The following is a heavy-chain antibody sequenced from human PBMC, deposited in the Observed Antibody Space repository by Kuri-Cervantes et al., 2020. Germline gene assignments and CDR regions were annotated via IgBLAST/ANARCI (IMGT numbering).Heavy chain of an antibody. V-gene: IGHV1-18*01. CDR3: ARGMGENYYDSSGYYDY. Sequence: ASVKVPCKASGYTFTSYGISWVRQAPGQGLEWMGWISAYNGNTNYAQKLQGRVTMTTDTSTSTAYMELRSLRSDDTAVYYCARGMGENYYDSSGYYDYWGQGTLVTVSS. CDR2: ISAYNGNT. J-gene: IGHJ4*02. D-gene: IGHD3-22*01. CDR1: GYTFTSYG.